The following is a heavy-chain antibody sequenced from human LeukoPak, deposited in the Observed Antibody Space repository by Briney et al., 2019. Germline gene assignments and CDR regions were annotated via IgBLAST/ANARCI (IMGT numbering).Heavy chain of an antibody. CDR3: ARAVSGRFDY. CDR1: GGSMSPYH. D-gene: IGHD6-19*01. V-gene: IGHV4-59*08. CDR2: IYYSGST. Sequence: PSETLSLTCTVSGGSMSPYHWGLIRLPPGKGLEWTGYIYYSGSTNYNPSLNSRVTISVDTSKNQFSLRLSSVTAADTAIYYCARAVSGRFDYWGQGTLVTVSS. J-gene: IGHJ4*02.